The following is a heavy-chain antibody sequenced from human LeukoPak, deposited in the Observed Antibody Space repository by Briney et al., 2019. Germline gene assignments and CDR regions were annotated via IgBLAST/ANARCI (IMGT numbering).Heavy chain of an antibody. D-gene: IGHD6-13*01. CDR2: IYTGGTP. V-gene: IGHV3-53*01. CDR1: GFTFSSYW. Sequence: GGSLRLSCAASGFTFSSYWMNWARQAPGKGLEWVSVIYTGGTPYYADSVKGRFTISRDISKNTVYLQMNSLRVEDTAVYFCARGAATGPTLGLDYWGQGTLVTVSS. J-gene: IGHJ4*02. CDR3: ARGAATGPTLGLDY.